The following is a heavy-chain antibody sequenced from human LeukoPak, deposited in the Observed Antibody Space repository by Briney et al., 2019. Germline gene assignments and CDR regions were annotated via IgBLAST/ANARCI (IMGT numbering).Heavy chain of an antibody. V-gene: IGHV1-69*15. D-gene: IGHD6-13*01. CDR1: GGTFSSYA. J-gene: IGHJ5*02. Sequence: SVKVSCKASGGTFSSYAISWVRQAPGQGLEWMGRIIPIFGTANYAQKFQGRVTITADESTSTAYMELSSLRSEDTAVYYCARRWGGSSSWYWNWFDPWGQGTPVTVSS. CDR3: ARRWGGSSSWYWNWFDP. CDR2: IIPIFGTA.